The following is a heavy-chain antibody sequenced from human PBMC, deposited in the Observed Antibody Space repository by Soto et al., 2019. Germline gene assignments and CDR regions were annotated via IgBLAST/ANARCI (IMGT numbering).Heavy chain of an antibody. D-gene: IGHD5-12*01. V-gene: IGHV1-69*08. CDR2: IILLLDIA. CDR1: GGTFSTDI. CDR3: VRDSPIGSTSIGYDGIDY. J-gene: IGHJ4*02. Sequence: QVQVVQSGAEVQKPGSSVKVSCKASGGTFSTDIITWVRQAPGQGLEWMGRIILLLDIANYAQKFQGRVTITADKTTSTAYMELNSLRSEDTAVYFCVRDSPIGSTSIGYDGIDYWGQGTLVTVSS.